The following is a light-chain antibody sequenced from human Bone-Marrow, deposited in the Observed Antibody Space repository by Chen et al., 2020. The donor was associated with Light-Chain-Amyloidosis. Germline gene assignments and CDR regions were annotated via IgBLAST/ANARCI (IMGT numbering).Light chain of an antibody. CDR2: DDS. V-gene: IGLV3-21*02. Sequence: SYVLTQPSSVSVAPGQTATIAWGGNNIGSTSVHWYQQTPGQAPLLVVYDDSDRPSGIPERLSGSNSGNTATLTIGRVEAGDEADYYCQVWDRSSDRPVFGGGTKLTVL. CDR1: NIGSTS. J-gene: IGLJ3*02. CDR3: QVWDRSSDRPV.